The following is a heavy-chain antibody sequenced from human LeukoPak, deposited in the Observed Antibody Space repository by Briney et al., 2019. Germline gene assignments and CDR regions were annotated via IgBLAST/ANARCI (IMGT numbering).Heavy chain of an antibody. CDR1: GYTFTGYY. J-gene: IGHJ4*02. CDR3: AREAVDSSSWYGAY. Sequence: GASVKVSCKASGYTFTGYYMHWVRQAPGQGLEWMGWINPNGGGTNYAQKFQGRVTMTRDTSISTAYMELSRLRSDDTAVYYCAREAVDSSSWYGAYWGQGTLVTVSS. CDR2: INPNGGGT. V-gene: IGHV1-2*02. D-gene: IGHD6-13*01.